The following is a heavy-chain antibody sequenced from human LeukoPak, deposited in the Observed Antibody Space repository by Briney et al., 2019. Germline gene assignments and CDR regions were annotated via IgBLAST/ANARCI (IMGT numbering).Heavy chain of an antibody. D-gene: IGHD2/OR15-2a*01. CDR2: ISSRSTFI. CDR1: GFNFGSYT. CDR3: VVSQANSITQSFDY. J-gene: IGHJ4*02. Sequence: GGSLRLSCAASGFNFGSYTMHWVRQAPGKVLEWVSSISSRSTFIHYADSVKGRFTISRDNSKSSLLLLMNSLRAEDTAVYYCVVSQANSITQSFDYWGQGALVTVSS. V-gene: IGHV3-21*01.